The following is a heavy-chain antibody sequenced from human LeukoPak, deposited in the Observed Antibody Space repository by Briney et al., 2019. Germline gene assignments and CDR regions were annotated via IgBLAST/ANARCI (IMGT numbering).Heavy chain of an antibody. CDR2: IWYDGSNK. CDR1: GFTFSSYG. D-gene: IGHD5-12*01. CDR3: AREGDRSGYDYPPQDYFDY. J-gene: IGHJ4*02. V-gene: IGHV3-33*01. Sequence: AGGSLRLSCAASGFTFSSYGMHWVRQAPGKGLEWVAVIWYDGSNKYYADSVKGRFTISRDNSKNTLYLQMNSLRAEDTAVYYCAREGDRSGYDYPPQDYFDYWGQGTLVTVSS.